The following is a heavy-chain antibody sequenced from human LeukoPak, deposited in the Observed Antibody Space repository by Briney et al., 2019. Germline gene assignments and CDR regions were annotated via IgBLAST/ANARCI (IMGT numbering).Heavy chain of an antibody. CDR1: GGTFSSYA. J-gene: IGHJ6*02. CDR2: IIPIFGTA. CDR3: ARSKGRPVRYYYDSSGPSYYYGMDV. V-gene: IGHV1-69*01. D-gene: IGHD3-22*01. Sequence: SVKVSCTASGGTFSSYAISWVRQAPGQGLEWMGGIIPIFGTANYAQKFQGRVTITADESTSTAYMELSSLRSEDTSVYYCARSKGRPVRYYYDSSGPSYYYGMDVWGQGTTVTVSS.